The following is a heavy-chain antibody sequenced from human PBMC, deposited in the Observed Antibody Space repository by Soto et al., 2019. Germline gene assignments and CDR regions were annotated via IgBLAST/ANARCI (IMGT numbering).Heavy chain of an antibody. D-gene: IGHD3-3*01. Sequence: QVQLQESGPGLVKPSETLSLTCTVSSGSINSGDYYWSWIRQPPGKGLEWIGYIYYSGTTYYNPSLKSRGTISVHTAKNVCSPKLSSLTAADTAVYYCARAGRRSGHYTPGWLDPWGQGTLVTVSS. J-gene: IGHJ5*02. CDR2: IYYSGTT. CDR1: SGSINSGDYY. V-gene: IGHV4-30-4*01. CDR3: ARAGRRSGHYTPGWLDP.